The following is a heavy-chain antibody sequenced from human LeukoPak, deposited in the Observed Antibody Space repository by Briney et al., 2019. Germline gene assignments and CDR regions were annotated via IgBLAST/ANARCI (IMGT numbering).Heavy chain of an antibody. CDR3: ARRGVGATTWDAFDI. J-gene: IGHJ3*02. Sequence: SETLSLTCTVSGGSLTRYHWGWIRQPPGKGLEWIGYINYSGSTNYSPSLESRVTISLDTSKNQFSLQLSSVTAADTAVYYCARRGVGATTWDAFDIWGQGTLATVSS. CDR1: GGSLTRYH. V-gene: IGHV4-59*08. CDR2: INYSGST. D-gene: IGHD1-26*01.